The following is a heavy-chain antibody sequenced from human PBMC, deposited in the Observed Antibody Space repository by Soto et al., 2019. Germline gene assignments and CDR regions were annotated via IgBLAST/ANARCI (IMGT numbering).Heavy chain of an antibody. D-gene: IGHD3-9*01. CDR1: GYTFTSYY. CDR2: INPSGGST. CDR3: ARGEVSESYDILAYYGMDV. J-gene: IGHJ6*02. Sequence: GASVKVSCKASGYTFTSYYMHWVRQAPGQGLEWMGIINPSGGSTSYAQKFQGRVTMTRDTSTSTVYMELSSLRSEDTAVYYCARGEVSESYDILAYYGMDVWGQGTTVTVSS. V-gene: IGHV1-46*03.